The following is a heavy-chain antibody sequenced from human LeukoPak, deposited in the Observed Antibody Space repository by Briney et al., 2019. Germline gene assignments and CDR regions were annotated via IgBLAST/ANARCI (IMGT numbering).Heavy chain of an antibody. Sequence: ASVKVSCKASGYTFTSYDINWVRQAAGQGLEWMGWMNPNRGNTGYAQKFQGRVTMTRNTSISTAYMELRSLRSDDAAVYYCARPFGTVTTRYYGMDVWGQGTTVTVSS. D-gene: IGHD4-17*01. CDR2: MNPNRGNT. CDR1: GYTFTSYD. J-gene: IGHJ6*02. CDR3: ARPFGTVTTRYYGMDV. V-gene: IGHV1-8*01.